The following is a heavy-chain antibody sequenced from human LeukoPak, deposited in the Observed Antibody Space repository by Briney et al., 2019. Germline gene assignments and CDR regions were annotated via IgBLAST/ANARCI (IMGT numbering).Heavy chain of an antibody. Sequence: SETLSLTCTVSGGSISSYYWSWIRQPAGKGLEWIGRIYTSGSTNYNPSLKSRVTMSVDTSKNQFSLKLSSVTAADTAVYYCARDLHGSGSYYTFHYYYYYMDVWGKGTTVTISS. V-gene: IGHV4-4*07. CDR1: GGSISSYY. CDR3: ARDLHGSGSYYTFHYYYYYMDV. D-gene: IGHD3-10*01. J-gene: IGHJ6*03. CDR2: IYTSGST.